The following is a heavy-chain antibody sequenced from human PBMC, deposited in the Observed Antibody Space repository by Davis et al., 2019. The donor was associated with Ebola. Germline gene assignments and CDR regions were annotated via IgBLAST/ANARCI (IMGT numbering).Heavy chain of an antibody. CDR2: IDYRGKT. Sequence: PLETLSLTCAVYGGPLNDYYWSWIRQPPEGGLEWIGEIDYRGKTKYNPSLKSRAVLSMETSRKQFSLKLTSVTAADTAVYFCASPHQIRGKNFFDSWGPGTLVTVSS. CDR3: ASPHQIRGKNFFDS. D-gene: IGHD2-2*01. V-gene: IGHV4-34*01. J-gene: IGHJ4*02. CDR1: GGPLNDYY.